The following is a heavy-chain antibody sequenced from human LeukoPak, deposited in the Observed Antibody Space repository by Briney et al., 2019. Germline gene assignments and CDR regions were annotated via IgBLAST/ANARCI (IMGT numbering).Heavy chain of an antibody. J-gene: IGHJ4*02. CDR1: GGSISSYY. CDR2: IYYSGST. V-gene: IGHV4-59*08. D-gene: IGHD3-3*01. Sequence: NPSETLSLTCTVSGGSISSYYWSWIRQPPGKGLEWIGYIYYSGSTNYNPSLKSRVTISVDTSKNQFSLKLSSVTAVDTAVYYCARARYYDFWSGHRYYFDYWGQGTLVTVSS. CDR3: ARARYYDFWSGHRYYFDY.